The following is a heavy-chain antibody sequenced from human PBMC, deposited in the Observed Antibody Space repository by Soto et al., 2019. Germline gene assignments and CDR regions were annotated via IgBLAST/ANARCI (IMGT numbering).Heavy chain of an antibody. CDR2: INHSGST. CDR1: DGSFSGYY. J-gene: IGHJ4*02. Sequence: SETLSVTYAVYDGSFSGYYWTWISQPPGTGLEWIGEINHSGSTNYNPSLKSRVTISVDTSKNQFSLKLTSVTAADTAVYYCARDKITGLFDYWGQGTLVTVSS. D-gene: IGHD2-8*02. V-gene: IGHV4-34*01. CDR3: ARDKITGLFDY.